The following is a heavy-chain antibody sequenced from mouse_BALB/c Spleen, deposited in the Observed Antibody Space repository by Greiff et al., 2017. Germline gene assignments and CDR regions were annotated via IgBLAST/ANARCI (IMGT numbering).Heavy chain of an antibody. D-gene: IGHD1-1*01. CDR3: ARDRTYYGSSNWYFDV. J-gene: IGHJ1*01. CDR2: IWGDGST. V-gene: IGHV2-6-7*01. Sequence: VKVVESGPGLVAPSQSLSITCTVSGFSLTGYGVNWVRQPPGKGLEWLGMIWGDGSTDYNSALKSRLSISKDNSKSQVFLKMNSLQTDDTARYYCARDRTYYGSSNWYFDVWGAGTTVTVSS. CDR1: GFSLTGYG.